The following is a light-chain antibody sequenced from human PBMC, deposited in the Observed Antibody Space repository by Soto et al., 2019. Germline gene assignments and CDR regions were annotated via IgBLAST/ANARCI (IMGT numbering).Light chain of an antibody. CDR2: EDT. Sequence: QSVLTQPASVSGSPGQSISVSCTGTSSNVGRYNLVSWYQQHPGKAPKLIIYEDTKRPSGVSNRFSGSKSGNTASLAISGLQAEDEADYYCCSYAGYSTLSYVFGTGTKVTVL. CDR1: SSNVGRYNL. J-gene: IGLJ1*01. V-gene: IGLV2-23*02. CDR3: CSYAGYSTLSYV.